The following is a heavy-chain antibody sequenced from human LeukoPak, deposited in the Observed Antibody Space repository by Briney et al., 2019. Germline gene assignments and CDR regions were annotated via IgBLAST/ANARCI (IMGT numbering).Heavy chain of an antibody. J-gene: IGHJ6*02. V-gene: IGHV4-34*01. D-gene: IGHD2-15*01. Sequence: ETLSLXCAVYGGSFSGYYWSWLRQPPGKGLEWIGEINHSGSTNYNPSLKSRVTISVDTSKNQFSLKLSSVTAADTAVYYCAREDPYYYYYYGMDVWGQGTTVTVSS. CDR2: INHSGST. CDR3: AREDPYYYYYYGMDV. CDR1: GGSFSGYY.